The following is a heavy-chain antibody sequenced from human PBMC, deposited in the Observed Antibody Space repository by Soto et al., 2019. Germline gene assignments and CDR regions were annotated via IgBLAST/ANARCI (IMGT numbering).Heavy chain of an antibody. Sequence: QVQLQESGPGLVKPSQTLSLTCTVSGGSISSGDYYWSWIRQPPGKGLEWIGYIYCSGSTYYNPSLKSRVTISVDTSKNQFSLKLSSVTAADTAVYYCARGSSSSGYSFYYYYGMDVWGQGTTVTVSS. CDR2: IYCSGST. D-gene: IGHD3-22*01. CDR1: GGSISSGDYY. CDR3: ARGSSSSGYSFYYYYGMDV. V-gene: IGHV4-30-4*01. J-gene: IGHJ6*02.